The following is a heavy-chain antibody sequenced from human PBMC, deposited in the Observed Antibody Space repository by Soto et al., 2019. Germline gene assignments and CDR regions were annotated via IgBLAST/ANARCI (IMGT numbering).Heavy chain of an antibody. V-gene: IGHV4-34*01. CDR2: INHSGST. Sequence: WETLSLTCAVYGGSFSGYYWSWIRQPPGKGLEWIGEINHSGSTNYNPSLKSRVTISVDTSKNQFSLKLSSVTAADTAVYYCARLGYCSGGSCYQRGGYYYYYGMDVWGQGTTVTVSS. CDR3: ARLGYCSGGSCYQRGGYYYYYGMDV. J-gene: IGHJ6*02. D-gene: IGHD2-15*01. CDR1: GGSFSGYY.